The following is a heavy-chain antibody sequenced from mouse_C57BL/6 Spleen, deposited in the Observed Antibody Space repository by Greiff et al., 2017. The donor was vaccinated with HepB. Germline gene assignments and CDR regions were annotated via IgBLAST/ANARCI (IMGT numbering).Heavy chain of an antibody. CDR2: IYPGDGDT. CDR3: ARVYYGNYGFAY. D-gene: IGHD2-1*01. V-gene: IGHV1-80*01. J-gene: IGHJ3*01. Sequence: QVQLQQSGAELVKPGASVKISCKASGYAFSSYWMNWVKQRPGKGLEWIGQIYPGDGDTNYNGKFKGKAKLTADKSSSTAYMQLSSLTSEDSAVSFCARVYYGNYGFAYWGQGTLVTVSA. CDR1: GYAFSSYW.